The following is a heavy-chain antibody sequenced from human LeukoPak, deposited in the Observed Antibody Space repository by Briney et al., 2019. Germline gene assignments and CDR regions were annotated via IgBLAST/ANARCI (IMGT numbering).Heavy chain of an antibody. CDR1: GYTFTGYY. Sequence: GASVKVSCKASGYTFTGYYMHWVRQAPGQGLEWMGWINPNSGGTKYAQKFQGRVTMTRDTSISTAYMELSRLRSDDTAVYYCARGGAELIPPLLWFGEFPFDYWGQGTLVTVSS. V-gene: IGHV1-2*02. J-gene: IGHJ4*02. CDR2: INPNSGGT. D-gene: IGHD3-10*01. CDR3: ARGGAELIPPLLWFGEFPFDY.